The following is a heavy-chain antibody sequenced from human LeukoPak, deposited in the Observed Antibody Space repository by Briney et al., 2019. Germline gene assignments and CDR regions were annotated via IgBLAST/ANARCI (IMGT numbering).Heavy chain of an antibody. J-gene: IGHJ5*02. Sequence: PSETLSLTCTVSGGSISSYYWSWIRQPPGKGLEWIGYIYYSGSTNYNPSLKSRVTISVDTSKNQFSLKLSSVTAADTAVYYCARDRFYGDPRGFDPWGQGTLVTVSS. D-gene: IGHD4-17*01. V-gene: IGHV4-59*01. CDR2: IYYSGST. CDR3: ARDRFYGDPRGFDP. CDR1: GGSISSYY.